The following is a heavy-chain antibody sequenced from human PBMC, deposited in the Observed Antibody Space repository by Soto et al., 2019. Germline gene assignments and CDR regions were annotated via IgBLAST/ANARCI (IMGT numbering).Heavy chain of an antibody. J-gene: IGHJ6*01. V-gene: IGHV4-30-2*01. CDR3: AIGSSAYYINGMDV. CDR2: IYDSGRT. Sequence: QLQLQESGSGLVRPSQTLSLTCAVSGDSITRGGYSWTWIRQPPGKALEWIGNIYDSGRTSYNPSLMSRVPMSVATSKSKCSLTRTSVTAADTAVHFCAIGSSAYYINGMDVWGQGITVTVSS. CDR1: GDSITRGGYS. D-gene: IGHD6-25*01.